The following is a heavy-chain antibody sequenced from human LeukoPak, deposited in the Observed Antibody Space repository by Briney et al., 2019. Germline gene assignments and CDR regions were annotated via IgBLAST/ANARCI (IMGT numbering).Heavy chain of an antibody. CDR1: GYTFTGYY. CDR3: ARGRDGAINYYYGMDV. CDR2: INPNSGGT. V-gene: IGHV1-2*02. Sequence: ASVKVSCKASGYTFTGYYVHWVRQAPGQGLEWMGWINPNSGGTNYAQKFQGRVTMTRDTSISTAYMELSRLRSDDTAVYYCARGRDGAINYYYGMDVWGQGTTVTVSS. J-gene: IGHJ6*02. D-gene: IGHD5-12*01.